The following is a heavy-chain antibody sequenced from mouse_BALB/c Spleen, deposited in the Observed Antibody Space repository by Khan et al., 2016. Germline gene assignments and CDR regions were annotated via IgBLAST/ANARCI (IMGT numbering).Heavy chain of an antibody. CDR3: TRGDGNNGY. D-gene: IGHD2-1*01. J-gene: IGHJ3*02. V-gene: IGHV1-4*01. CDR1: RYTFTTYT. Sequence: QVQLQQSGAELARPGASVKMSCKASRYTFTTYTMQWVKQRPGQGLEWIGYINPASNYSNYNQKFKDKATLTADRSSSTAYMQLSSLTSEDSAVYYCTRGDGNNGYWGQGTLVTVSA. CDR2: INPASNYS.